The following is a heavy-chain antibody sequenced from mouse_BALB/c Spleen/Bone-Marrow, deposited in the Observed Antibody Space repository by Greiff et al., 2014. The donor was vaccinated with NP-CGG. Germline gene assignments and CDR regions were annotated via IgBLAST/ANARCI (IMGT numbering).Heavy chain of an antibody. V-gene: IGHV14-3*02. Sequence: EVQLQQSGAELVKPGASVKLSCTASGFNIKDTYMHWVKQRPEQGLEWIGRIDPANGNTKYDPKFQGKATITADTSSNTAYLQXXXXXXXDTAVYYCAGYLYGYTATFDYWGQGTTLTVSS. J-gene: IGHJ2*01. CDR3: AGYLYGYTATFDY. CDR1: GFNIKDTY. CDR2: IDPANGNT. D-gene: IGHD1-2*01.